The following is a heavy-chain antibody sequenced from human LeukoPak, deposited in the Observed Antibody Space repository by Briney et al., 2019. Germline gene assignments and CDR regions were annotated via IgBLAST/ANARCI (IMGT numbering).Heavy chain of an antibody. CDR2: ISGSGGST. J-gene: IGHJ3*02. CDR1: GFTFSSYA. Sequence: GGSLRLSCAASGFTFSSYAMSWVRQAPGKGLEWVSAISGSGGSTYYADSVKGRFTISRDNSKNTLYLQMNSLRAEDTAVYYCAKTKEGEYSSSWYGDAFDIWGQGTMVTVSS. CDR3: AKTKEGEYSSSWYGDAFDI. D-gene: IGHD6-13*01. V-gene: IGHV3-23*01.